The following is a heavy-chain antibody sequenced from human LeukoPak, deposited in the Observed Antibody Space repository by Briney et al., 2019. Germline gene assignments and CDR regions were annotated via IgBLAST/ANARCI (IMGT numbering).Heavy chain of an antibody. D-gene: IGHD3-10*01. J-gene: IGHJ6*03. CDR2: IYTSGST. V-gene: IGHV4-4*07. CDR3: ARGPAITMVRGVINYYYYMDV. CDR1: GGSISSYY. Sequence: SETLSLTCTVSGGSISSYYWSWIRQPAGKGLEWIGRIYTSGSTNYNPSLKSRVTMSVDTSKNQFSLKLSSVTAADTAVYYCARGPAITMVRGVINYYYYMDVWGKGTTVTISS.